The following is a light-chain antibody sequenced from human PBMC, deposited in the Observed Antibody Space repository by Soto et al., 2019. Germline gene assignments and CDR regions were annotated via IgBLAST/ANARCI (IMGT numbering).Light chain of an antibody. CDR1: QNININ. V-gene: IGKV1-39*01. CDR3: QQSYSTPPDT. CDR2: VAS. Sequence: DIQMTQSPSSLSAFVGDRVTITCRASQNININVNWYQQKPGKAPKLLIYVASTLQSGVPSRFSGSGSGTDFTLTISSLQPEDSATYYCQQSYSTPPDTFGQGTKLEIK. J-gene: IGKJ2*01.